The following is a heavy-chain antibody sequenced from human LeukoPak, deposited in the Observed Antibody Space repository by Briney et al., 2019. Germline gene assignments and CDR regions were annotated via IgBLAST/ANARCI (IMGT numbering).Heavy chain of an antibody. Sequence: SETLSLTCTVSGDSISNYFWSWIRQPPRKGLEWMAYVHYSGSTNYNPSLKSRVTISVDTSKNQFSLKLSSVTAADTAVYYCAREEVYYYDSSGYYYDAFDIWGQGTMVTVSS. CDR2: VHYSGST. V-gene: IGHV4-59*01. CDR3: AREEVYYYDSSGYYYDAFDI. CDR1: GDSISNYF. J-gene: IGHJ3*02. D-gene: IGHD3-22*01.